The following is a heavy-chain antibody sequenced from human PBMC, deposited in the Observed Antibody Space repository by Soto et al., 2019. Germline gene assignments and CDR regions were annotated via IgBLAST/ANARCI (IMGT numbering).Heavy chain of an antibody. CDR1: GGSFSGYY. CDR3: ARGYGVDV. J-gene: IGHJ6*02. Sequence: ETLSLTCAVYGGSFSGYYWSWIRQPPGKGLEWIGEINHSGSTNYNPSLKSRVTISVDTSKNQFSLKLSSVTAADTAVYYCARGYGVDVWGQGTTVTVSS. V-gene: IGHV4-34*01. CDR2: INHSGST.